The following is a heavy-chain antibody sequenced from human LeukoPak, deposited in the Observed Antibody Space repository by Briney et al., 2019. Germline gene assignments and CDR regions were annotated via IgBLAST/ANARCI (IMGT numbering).Heavy chain of an antibody. CDR1: GFPFSTYA. CDR2: ITGNAGLI. J-gene: IGHJ4*02. D-gene: IGHD3-3*01. CDR3: AKDWIPDGYYSIDY. Sequence: PGGSLRLSCAASGFPFSTYAMNWVRQAPGKGLEWVSVITGNAGLIAYADSVKGRFTISRDNYKNTLYLQMNSLSAEDTARYYCAKDWIPDGYYSIDYWGQGTPVTVSS. V-gene: IGHV3-23*01.